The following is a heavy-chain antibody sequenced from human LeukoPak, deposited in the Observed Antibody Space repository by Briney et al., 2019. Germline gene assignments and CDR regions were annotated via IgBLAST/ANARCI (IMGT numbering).Heavy chain of an antibody. CDR1: GYSISSGYY. CDR3: ARGVRPFDY. D-gene: IGHD1-1*01. Sequence: PSETLSLTCTVSGYSISSGYYWGWIRQPPGKGLEWIGSIYHSGSTYYNPSLKSRVTISVDTSKNQFSLKLSSVTAADTAVYYCARGVRPFDYWGQGTLVTVSS. J-gene: IGHJ4*02. V-gene: IGHV4-38-2*02. CDR2: IYHSGST.